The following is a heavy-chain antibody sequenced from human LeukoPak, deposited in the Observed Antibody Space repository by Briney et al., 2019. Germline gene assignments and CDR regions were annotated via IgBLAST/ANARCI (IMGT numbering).Heavy chain of an antibody. J-gene: IGHJ3*02. D-gene: IGHD3-9*01. CDR3: ARGILTGPIYAFNI. Sequence: SETLSLTCAVYGGSFSGYYGSWIRQPPGKGLEWIGYIYYSGTTNSNPSLKSRVTISVDTSKNQISLKLSSVTAADAAVYYCARGILTGPIYAFNIWGQGTMVTVSS. V-gene: IGHV4-59*01. CDR2: IYYSGTT. CDR1: GGSFSGYY.